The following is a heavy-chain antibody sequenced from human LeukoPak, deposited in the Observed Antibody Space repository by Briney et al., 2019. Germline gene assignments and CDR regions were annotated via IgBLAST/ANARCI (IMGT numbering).Heavy chain of an antibody. D-gene: IGHD3-16*01. CDR1: GFTFDDYT. CDR2: ISWDGGST. V-gene: IGHV3-43*01. Sequence: GGTLRLSCAASGFTFDDYTMHWVRQAPGKGLEWVSLISWDGGSTYYADSVKGRFTISRDNSKNSLYLQMNSLRTEDTALYYCAKDGGQGDFDYWGQGTLVTVSS. CDR3: AKDGGQGDFDY. J-gene: IGHJ4*02.